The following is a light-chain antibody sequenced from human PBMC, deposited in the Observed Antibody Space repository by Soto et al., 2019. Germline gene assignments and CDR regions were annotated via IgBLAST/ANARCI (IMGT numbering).Light chain of an antibody. CDR1: QIISSTY. J-gene: IGKJ2*01. CDR2: GAS. CDR3: QHYGTSLYT. V-gene: IGKV3-20*01. Sequence: DIVLTQSPGTLSLSPGERATLSCRASQIISSTYLGWYQQKPGQAPRLLIYGASSRATGIPDRFSGSGSGTDFTLTISRLEPVDFAVYYCQHYGTSLYTFGQGTKLEIK.